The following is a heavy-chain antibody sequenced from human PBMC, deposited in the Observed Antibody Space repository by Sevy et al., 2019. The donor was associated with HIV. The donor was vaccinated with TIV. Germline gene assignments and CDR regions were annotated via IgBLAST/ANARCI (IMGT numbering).Heavy chain of an antibody. CDR3: AKDHYDYRTGYYGYYGMDV. CDR1: GFRFSDYV. CDR2: IRFDGSMK. D-gene: IGHD3-3*01. J-gene: IGHJ6*02. Sequence: GGSLRLSCAASGFRFSDYVMHWVRQAPGKGLEWVSSIRFDGSMKYIADSVKGRFTISRDKVKDTLYLQMNSLRPEDTDVYYCAKDHYDYRTGYYGYYGMDVRGQGTTVTVSS. V-gene: IGHV3-30*02.